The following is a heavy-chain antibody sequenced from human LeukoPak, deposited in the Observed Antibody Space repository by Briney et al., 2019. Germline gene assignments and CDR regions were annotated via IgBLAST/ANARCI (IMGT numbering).Heavy chain of an antibody. J-gene: IGHJ4*02. V-gene: IGHV4-34*09. Sequence: SETLSLTCAVYGGSFSGYYWSWIRQPPGKGLEWIGYIYYSGSTYYNPSLKSRVTISVDTSKNQFSLKLSSVTAADTAVYYCARDEVGATGQALDYWGQGTLVTVSS. D-gene: IGHD1-26*01. CDR1: GGSFSGYY. CDR2: IYYSGST. CDR3: ARDEVGATGQALDY.